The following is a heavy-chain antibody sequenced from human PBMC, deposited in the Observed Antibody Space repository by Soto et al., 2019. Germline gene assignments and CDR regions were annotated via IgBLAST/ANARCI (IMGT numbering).Heavy chain of an antibody. CDR1: GFTFSSYG. CDR2: ISYDGSNK. Sequence: QVQLVESGGGVVQPGRSLRLSCAASGFTFSSYGMHWVRQAPGKGLEWVAVISYDGSNKYYADSVKGRFTISRDNSKNTLYLHMNSLRAEDTAGYYCAKDTIAAAGTFDPWGQGTLVTVSS. CDR3: AKDTIAAAGTFDP. D-gene: IGHD6-13*01. J-gene: IGHJ5*02. V-gene: IGHV3-30*18.